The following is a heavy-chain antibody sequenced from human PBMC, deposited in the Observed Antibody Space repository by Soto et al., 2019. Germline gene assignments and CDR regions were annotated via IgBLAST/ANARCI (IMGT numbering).Heavy chain of an antibody. CDR3: ASIPYCGGDCPDEYYYYYGMDV. CDR1: GGTFSSYA. J-gene: IGHJ6*02. Sequence: SVKVSCKASGGTFSSYAISWVRQAPGQGLEWMGGIIPIFGTANYAQKFQGRVTITADESTSTAYMEMSSLRSEDTAVYYCASIPYCGGDCPDEYYYYYGMDVWGQGTTVTVSS. V-gene: IGHV1-69*13. D-gene: IGHD2-21*02. CDR2: IIPIFGTA.